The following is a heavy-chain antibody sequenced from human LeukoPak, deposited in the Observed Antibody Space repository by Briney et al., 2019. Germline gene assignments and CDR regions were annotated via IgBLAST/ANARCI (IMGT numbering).Heavy chain of an antibody. D-gene: IGHD2-21*02. V-gene: IGHV4-4*09. J-gene: IGHJ5*02. CDR2: IYTSGST. CDR3: ARRRGAYCGGDCYSMWFDP. CDR1: GGSISSYY. Sequence: PSETLSLTCTVSGGSISSYYWSWIRQPPGKGLEWIGYIYTSGSTNYNPSLKSRVTISVDTSKNQFSLKLSSVTAADTAVYYCARRRGAYCGGDCYSMWFDPWGQGTLVTVSS.